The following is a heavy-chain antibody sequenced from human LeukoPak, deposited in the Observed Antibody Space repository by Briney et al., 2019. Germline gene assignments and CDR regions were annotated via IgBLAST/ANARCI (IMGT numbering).Heavy chain of an antibody. D-gene: IGHD3-22*01. CDR3: AKEDVVVITIRYFQH. V-gene: IGHV3-30*18. Sequence: PGRSLRLSCAASGFTFSSYGMHWVRQATGKGLEWVAVISYDGSNKYYADSVKGRFTISRDNSKNTLYLQMNSLRTEDTAIYYCAKEDVVVITIRYFQHWGQGTLVTVSS. CDR1: GFTFSSYG. J-gene: IGHJ1*01. CDR2: ISYDGSNK.